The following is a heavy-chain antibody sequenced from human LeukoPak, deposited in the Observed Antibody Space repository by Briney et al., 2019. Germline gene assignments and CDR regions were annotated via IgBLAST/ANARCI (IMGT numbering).Heavy chain of an antibody. Sequence: PSETLSLTCTVSGGSISSYYWSWIRQPAGKGLEWIGRIYTSGSTNYNPSLKSRVTMSVDTSKKQFSLKLSSVTAADTAVYYCATRGDYSDTSGNSYDALDIWGQGTMVTVSS. CDR3: ATRGDYSDTSGNSYDALDI. CDR2: IYTSGST. V-gene: IGHV4-4*07. D-gene: IGHD3-22*01. CDR1: GGSISSYY. J-gene: IGHJ3*02.